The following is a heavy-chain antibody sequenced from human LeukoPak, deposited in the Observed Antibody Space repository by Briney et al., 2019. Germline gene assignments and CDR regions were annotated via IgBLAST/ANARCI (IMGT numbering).Heavy chain of an antibody. CDR1: GASISSHY. J-gene: IGHJ5*01. Sequence: PSETLSLTSTVSGASISSHYWSWIRQPPGKGLEWIGYIYHTGSTDYSPSLKGRLTISQDTSKNQISLSLTSVTTADTAMYYCARGGRWDKFDSWGQGIMVSVSS. CDR3: ARGGRWDKFDS. D-gene: IGHD1-26*01. CDR2: IYHTGST. V-gene: IGHV4-59*11.